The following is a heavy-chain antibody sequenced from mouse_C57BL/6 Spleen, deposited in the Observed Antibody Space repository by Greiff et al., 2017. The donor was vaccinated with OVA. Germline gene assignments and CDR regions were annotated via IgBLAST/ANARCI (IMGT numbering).Heavy chain of an antibody. CDR3: ARWSNYPCAMDG. J-gene: IGHJ4*01. CDR1: GYSFTGYY. CDR2: INPSTGGT. Sequence: EVQLQQSGPELVKPGASVKISCKASGYSFTGYYMTWVKQSPEKSLEWIGEINPSTGGTTYTQKFKAKATLTVDKSSSTAYMQLTSLTSEDSAVYYCARWSNYPCAMDGWGQGTSVTVSS. V-gene: IGHV1-42*01. D-gene: IGHD2-5*01.